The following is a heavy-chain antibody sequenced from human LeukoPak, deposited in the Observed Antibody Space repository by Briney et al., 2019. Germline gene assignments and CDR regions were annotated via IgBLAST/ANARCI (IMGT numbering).Heavy chain of an antibody. Sequence: GGSLRLSCAASGFTFSSYGMHWVRQAPGKGLEWVAFIRYDGSNKCYADSVKGRFTISRDNSKNTLYLQMNSLRAEDTAVYYCAKDRTVTTTPYYFDYWGQGTLVTVSS. J-gene: IGHJ4*02. D-gene: IGHD4-17*01. V-gene: IGHV3-30*02. CDR3: AKDRTVTTTPYYFDY. CDR1: GFTFSSYG. CDR2: IRYDGSNK.